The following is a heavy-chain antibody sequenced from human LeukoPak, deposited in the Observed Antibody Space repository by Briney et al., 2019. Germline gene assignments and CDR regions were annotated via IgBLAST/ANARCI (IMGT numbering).Heavy chain of an antibody. CDR2: IYYSGST. J-gene: IGHJ6*03. D-gene: IGHD4-11*01. CDR3: ARPTVSYYYYYMDV. Sequence: PSQTLSLTCTVSGGSISSGDYYWSWIRQPPGKGLEWIGYIYYSGSTYYNPSLKSRVTISVDTSKNQFSLKLSSVTAADTAVYYCARPTVSYYYYYMDVWGKGTTATVSS. V-gene: IGHV4-30-4*08. CDR1: GGSISSGDYY.